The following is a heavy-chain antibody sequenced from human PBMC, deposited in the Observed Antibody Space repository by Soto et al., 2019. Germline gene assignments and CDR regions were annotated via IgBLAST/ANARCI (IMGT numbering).Heavy chain of an antibody. CDR1: GGSIRSNY. J-gene: IGHJ4*02. CDR2: GYNSGST. CDR3: ARYRRGAVAGYTLDN. V-gene: IGHV4-59*01. Sequence: SETLSLTCTVSGGSIRSNYWTWIRQPPGKGLEWIGYGYNSGSTNYNPSLKRRVTISEDTSKSRFSLKVNSMTAADTAVYYCARYRRGAVAGYTLDNWGQGILVTVSS. D-gene: IGHD6-13*01.